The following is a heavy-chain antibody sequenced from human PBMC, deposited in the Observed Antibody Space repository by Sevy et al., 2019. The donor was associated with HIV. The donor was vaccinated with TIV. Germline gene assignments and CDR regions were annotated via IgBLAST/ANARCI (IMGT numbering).Heavy chain of an antibody. CDR1: GGSFSGYY. CDR2: INHSGST. D-gene: IGHD2-2*01. J-gene: IGHJ3*02. V-gene: IGHV4-34*01. Sequence: SETLSLTCAVYGGSFSGYYWSWIRQPPGKGLEWVGEINHSGSTNYNASLKSRVTISVDTSNNQFSLKLSSVTAADTAVYYCARHCSSSSCSHAFDIWGQGTMVTVSS. CDR3: ARHCSSSSCSHAFDI.